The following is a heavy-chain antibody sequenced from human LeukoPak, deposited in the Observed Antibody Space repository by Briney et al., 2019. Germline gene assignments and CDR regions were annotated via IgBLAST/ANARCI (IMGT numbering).Heavy chain of an antibody. CDR1: GGSFSGYY. Sequence: SETLSLTCAVYGGSFSGYYWSWIRQPPGKGLEWIGEINHSGSTNYNPSLKSRVTISVDTSKNQFSLKLSSVTAADTAVYYCARLVEDYDILTGAPVWYFDLWGRGTLVTVSS. J-gene: IGHJ2*01. D-gene: IGHD3-9*01. CDR3: ARLVEDYDILTGAPVWYFDL. V-gene: IGHV4-34*01. CDR2: INHSGST.